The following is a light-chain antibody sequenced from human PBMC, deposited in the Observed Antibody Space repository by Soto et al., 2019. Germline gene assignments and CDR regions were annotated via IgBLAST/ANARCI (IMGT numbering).Light chain of an antibody. J-gene: IGLJ7*01. Sequence: SYELTQPPSVSVAPGKTVRITCGGNNIGSKSVHWYQQKPGQAPVLVIYYDSDRPSGIPERFSGSNSGNTATLTISRGEAGDEADYYCQVWDSSSDRAVFGGGTQQTVL. CDR1: NIGSKS. CDR2: YDS. CDR3: QVWDSSSDRAV. V-gene: IGLV3-21*04.